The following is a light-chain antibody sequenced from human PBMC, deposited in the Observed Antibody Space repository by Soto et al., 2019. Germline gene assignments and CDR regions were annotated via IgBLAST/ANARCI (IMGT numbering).Light chain of an antibody. CDR3: QQYGSSLFT. CDR1: QSVSSSY. CDR2: GAS. Sequence: EIVLTQSPGTLSLSPGERATFSCRASQSVSSSYLAWYQQKPGQAPRLLIYGASSRATGIPDRFSGSGSGTDFTLTISRLEPEDFAVYYCQQYGSSLFTFGPGTKVDIK. V-gene: IGKV3-20*01. J-gene: IGKJ3*01.